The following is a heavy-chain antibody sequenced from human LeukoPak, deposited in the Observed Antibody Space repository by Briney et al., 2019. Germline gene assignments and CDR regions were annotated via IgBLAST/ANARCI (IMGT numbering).Heavy chain of an antibody. D-gene: IGHD2-2*01. CDR3: ARDVGYCGSTGYDLDY. CDR1: GFTFSSYA. V-gene: IGHV3-30-3*01. J-gene: IGHJ4*02. CDR2: ISNNGSNK. Sequence: QTGGSLRLSCAASGFTFSSYAMSWIRQAPGKGLEWVAVISNNGSNKYYADSVKGRFTISRDNSKNTLYLQMNSLRAEDTAVYYCARDVGYCGSTGYDLDYWGQGTLVTVSS.